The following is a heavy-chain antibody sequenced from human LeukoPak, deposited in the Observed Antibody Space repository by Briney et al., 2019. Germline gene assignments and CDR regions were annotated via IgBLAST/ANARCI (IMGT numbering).Heavy chain of an antibody. D-gene: IGHD2-8*01. V-gene: IGHV1-46*01. CDR1: GYTFTSYY. Sequence: ASVKVSCKASGYTFTSYYMHWARQAPGQGLEWMGIINPSGGSTSYAQKFQGRVTMTRDTSTSTVYMELSSLRSEDTAVYYCVRGRGNGRPENYFDYWGQGTLVTVSS. CDR2: INPSGGST. J-gene: IGHJ4*02. CDR3: VRGRGNGRPENYFDY.